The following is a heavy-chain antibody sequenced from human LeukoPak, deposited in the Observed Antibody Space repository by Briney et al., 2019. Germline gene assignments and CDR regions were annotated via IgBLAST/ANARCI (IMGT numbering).Heavy chain of an antibody. CDR2: ISNDGTST. V-gene: IGHV3-64*02. Sequence: GGSLRLSCTASGFTFSRYSVDWVRQAPGKGLEYVSAISNDGTSTHYADSVRGRFTISRDNFKSTLYLQMDSLTAEDMAVYYCAREGAVNDYGDYRPFDSWGQGTLVTVSS. CDR1: GFTFSRYS. CDR3: AREGAVNDYGDYRPFDS. D-gene: IGHD4-17*01. J-gene: IGHJ4*02.